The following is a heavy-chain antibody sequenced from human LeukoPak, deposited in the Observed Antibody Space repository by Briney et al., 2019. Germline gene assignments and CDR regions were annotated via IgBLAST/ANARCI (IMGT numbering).Heavy chain of an antibody. CDR3: ARVSSDCSSTSCYVYDAFDI. Sequence: ASVKVSCKASGYTFTSYYMHWVRQAPGQGLEWMGIINPSGGSTSYAQKFQGRVTMTRDTSTGTVYMELSSLRSEDTAVYYCARVSSDCSSTSCYVYDAFDIWGQGTVVTVSS. J-gene: IGHJ3*02. D-gene: IGHD2-2*01. CDR1: GYTFTSYY. V-gene: IGHV1-46*01. CDR2: INPSGGST.